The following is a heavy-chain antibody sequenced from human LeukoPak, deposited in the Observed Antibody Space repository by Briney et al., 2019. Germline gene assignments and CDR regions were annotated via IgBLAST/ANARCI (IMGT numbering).Heavy chain of an antibody. J-gene: IGHJ4*02. V-gene: IGHV3-21*01. D-gene: IGHD4-17*01. CDR3: ARHLRYDYGEYEDNFDS. CDR2: ISSGSLYM. CDR1: GFTFSDYR. Sequence: GGSLRPSCAASGFTFSDYRMNWVRQAPGKGLEWVSSISSGSLYMYYADSVKGRFTISRDNAKNSLYLQMNSLRGEDTAVYYCARHLRYDYGEYEDNFDSWGQGTLVTVSS.